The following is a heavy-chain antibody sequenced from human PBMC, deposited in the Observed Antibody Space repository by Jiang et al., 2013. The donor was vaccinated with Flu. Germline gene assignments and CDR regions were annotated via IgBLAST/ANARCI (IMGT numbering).Heavy chain of an antibody. CDR3: ARHLDFWSGDYPQGGMDV. D-gene: IGHD3-3*01. V-gene: IGHV4-39*01. Sequence: LLKPSETLSLTCTVSGGSIRTSSDYWAWIRQPPGKGLEWIGSVYNSGSNYKASLKSRVTMSADTSKNQFSLKLNSVTAADTAVYYCARHLDFWSGDYPQGGMDVWGQGTTVTVSS. J-gene: IGHJ6*02. CDR2: VYNSGS. CDR1: GGSIRTSSDY.